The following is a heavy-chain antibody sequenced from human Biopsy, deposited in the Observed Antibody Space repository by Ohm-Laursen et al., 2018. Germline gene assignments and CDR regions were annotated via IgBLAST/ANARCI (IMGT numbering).Heavy chain of an antibody. D-gene: IGHD3-10*01. Sequence: SLRLSCAASVFTFSASAVHWVRQASGKGLEWVGRIRSKAKSYATAYAASVTGRFTISRDDSKNTTYLQMNSLKTEDTAVYYCTLEGAGFDNWGQGTLVTVSS. J-gene: IGHJ4*02. CDR1: VFTFSASA. V-gene: IGHV3-73*01. CDR2: IRSKAKSYAT. CDR3: TLEGAGFDN.